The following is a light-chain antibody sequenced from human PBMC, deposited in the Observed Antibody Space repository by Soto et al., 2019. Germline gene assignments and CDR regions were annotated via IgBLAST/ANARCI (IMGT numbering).Light chain of an antibody. CDR1: SSNIENNY. CDR2: EDN. V-gene: IGLV1-51*02. J-gene: IGLJ2*01. Sequence: QSVLTQPPSVSAAPGQTVTISCSGGSSNIENNYVSWYQHFPGTAPKLLIYEDNHRPSGIPDRFSGSKSGTSATLGITGLQTGDEADYYCVTWDGNLSAGVFGGGTKLTAL. CDR3: VTWDGNLSAGV.